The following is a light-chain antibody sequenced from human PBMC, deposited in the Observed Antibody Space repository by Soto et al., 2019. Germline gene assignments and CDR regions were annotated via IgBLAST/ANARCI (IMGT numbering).Light chain of an antibody. Sequence: EIVLTQSPGTLSLSPGERATLSCRASQSVSSSYLAWYQQKPGQAPRLLIYGASSRATGIPDRFSGSGSGTDFTLTISRLEPEDFAVYYCQQYGSSPQRWTFDQGTKVEIK. CDR1: QSVSSSY. CDR3: QQYGSSPQRWT. CDR2: GAS. J-gene: IGKJ1*01. V-gene: IGKV3-20*01.